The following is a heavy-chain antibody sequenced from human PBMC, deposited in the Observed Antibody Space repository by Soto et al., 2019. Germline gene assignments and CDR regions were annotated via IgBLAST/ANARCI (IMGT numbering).Heavy chain of an antibody. Sequence: PGGSLGLCCAASGFTFSSYAMHWVRQAPGKGLEWVAVISYDGSNKYYADSVKGRFTISRDNSKNTLYLQMNSLRAEDTAVYYCASLKLPIAAAATGEHYWGPGTPVTVYS. J-gene: IGHJ4*02. D-gene: IGHD6-13*01. CDR2: ISYDGSNK. CDR3: ASLKLPIAAAATGEHY. CDR1: GFTFSSYA. V-gene: IGHV3-30-3*01.